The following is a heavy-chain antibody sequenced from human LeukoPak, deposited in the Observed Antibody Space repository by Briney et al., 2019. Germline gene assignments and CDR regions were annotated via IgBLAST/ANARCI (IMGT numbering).Heavy chain of an antibody. V-gene: IGHV3-66*01. CDR2: IYSGGST. Sequence: GGSLRLSCAASGFTVSSNYMSWVRQAPGKGLEWVSVIYSGGSTYYADSVKGRFTISRDNSKDTLYLQMNSLRAEDTAVYYCARGDDSSGYYPLDYWGQGTLVNVSS. CDR1: GFTVSSNY. D-gene: IGHD3-22*01. J-gene: IGHJ4*02. CDR3: ARGDDSSGYYPLDY.